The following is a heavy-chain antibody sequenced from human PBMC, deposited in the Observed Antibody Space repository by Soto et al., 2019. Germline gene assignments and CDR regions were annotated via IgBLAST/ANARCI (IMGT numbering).Heavy chain of an antibody. V-gene: IGHV3-15*07. J-gene: IGHJ4*01. D-gene: IGHD3-22*01. Sequence: GGSLRLSCPASGFTFTNAWINWVRQAPGKGLEWVGRTKSKTDGGTTDYAEPAKGRFAISRDDSNNMVYLQMNSLKIEDTAVYYCTTDSYSTIIIVRFDYWGHGTLVTVSS. CDR1: GFTFTNAW. CDR3: TTDSYSTIIIVRFDY. CDR2: TKSKTDGGTT.